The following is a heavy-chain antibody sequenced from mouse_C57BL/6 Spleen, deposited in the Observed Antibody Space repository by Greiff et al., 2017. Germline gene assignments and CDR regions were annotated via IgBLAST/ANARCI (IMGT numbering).Heavy chain of an antibody. CDR3: ARGGTTMVTTYYFDY. CDR2: ISDGGSYT. CDR1: GFTFSSYA. D-gene: IGHD2-2*01. V-gene: IGHV5-4*03. Sequence: EVKLVASGGGLVKPGGSLKLSCAASGFTFSSYAMSWVRQTPEKRLEWVATISDGGSYTYYPDNVKGRFTISRDNAKNNWYLQMSHLKSEDTAMYYCARGGTTMVTTYYFDYWGQGTTLTVSS. J-gene: IGHJ2*01.